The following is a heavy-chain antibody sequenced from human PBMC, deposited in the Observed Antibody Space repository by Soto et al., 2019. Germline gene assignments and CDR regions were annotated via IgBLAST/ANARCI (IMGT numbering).Heavy chain of an antibody. D-gene: IGHD4-4*01. V-gene: IGHV3-15*01. CDR1: GFTFSNAW. J-gene: IGHJ6*02. CDR2: IKSKTDGGTT. Sequence: SCAASGFTFSNAWMSWVRQAPGKGLEWVGRIKSKTDGGTTDYAAPVKGRFTISRDDSKNTLYLQMNSLKTEDTAVYYCTPEVNPYYYYGMDVWGQGTTVTVSS. CDR3: TPEVNPYYYYGMDV.